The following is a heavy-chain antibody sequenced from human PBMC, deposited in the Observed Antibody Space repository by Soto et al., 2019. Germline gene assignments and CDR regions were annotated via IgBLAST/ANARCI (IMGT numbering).Heavy chain of an antibody. V-gene: IGHV5-51*01. CDR2: IYPGDSDT. J-gene: IGHJ6*02. Sequence: GESLKISCKGSGYSFTSYWIGWVRQMPGKGLEWMGIIYPGDSDTRYSPSFQGQVTISADKSISTAYLQWSSLKASDTAMYYCASFSIAAADVPPGYYYYGMDVWGQGTTVTVSS. D-gene: IGHD6-13*01. CDR1: GYSFTSYW. CDR3: ASFSIAAADVPPGYYYYGMDV.